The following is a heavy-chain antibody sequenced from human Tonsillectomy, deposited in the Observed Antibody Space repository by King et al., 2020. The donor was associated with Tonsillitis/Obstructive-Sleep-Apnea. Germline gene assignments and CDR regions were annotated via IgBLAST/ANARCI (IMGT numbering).Heavy chain of an antibody. Sequence: QLQESGPGLVKPSETLSLTCTVSGGSISSSSYYWGWIRQPPGKGLEWIGSIYYSGSTYYNPSLKSRVTTSVDTSKNQFSLKLSSVTAADTAVYYCAMTTVTTPGYGMDVWGQGTTVTVSS. CDR3: AMTTVTTPGYGMDV. V-gene: IGHV4-39*01. J-gene: IGHJ6*02. CDR2: IYYSGST. CDR1: GGSISSSSYY. D-gene: IGHD4-17*01.